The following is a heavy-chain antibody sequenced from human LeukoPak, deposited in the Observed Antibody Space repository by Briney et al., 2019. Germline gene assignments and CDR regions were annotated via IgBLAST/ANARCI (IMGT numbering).Heavy chain of an antibody. CDR3: ASSPPAAIVVVPAAERYYYYYYMDV. Sequence: ASVKVSCTASGGTFSSYAIIWVRQAPGQGLEWMGGIIPIFGTANYAQKFQGRVTITTDESTSTAYMELSSVRSEDTAVYYCASSPPAAIVVVPAAERYYYYYYMDVWGKGTTVTVSS. J-gene: IGHJ6*03. D-gene: IGHD2-2*01. CDR1: GGTFSSYA. V-gene: IGHV1-69*05. CDR2: IIPIFGTA.